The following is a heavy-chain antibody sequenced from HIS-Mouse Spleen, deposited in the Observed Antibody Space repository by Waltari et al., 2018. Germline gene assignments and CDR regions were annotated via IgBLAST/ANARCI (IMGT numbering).Heavy chain of an antibody. CDR3: ARADDFWSGSFDY. V-gene: IGHV4-38-2*02. J-gene: IGHJ4*02. CDR2: IYHSGST. D-gene: IGHD3-3*01. Sequence: GWIRQPPGKGLEWIGSIYHSGSTYYNPSLKSRVTISVDTSKNQFSLKLSSVTAADTAVYYCARADDFWSGSFDYWGQGTLVTVSS.